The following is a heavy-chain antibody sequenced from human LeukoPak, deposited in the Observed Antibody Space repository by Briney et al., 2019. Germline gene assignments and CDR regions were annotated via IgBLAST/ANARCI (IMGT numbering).Heavy chain of an antibody. CDR1: GFTFSTYW. CDR3: AKDLAAMDY. CDR2: IKEDGSEK. J-gene: IGHJ4*02. V-gene: IGHV3-7*01. D-gene: IGHD5-18*01. Sequence: PGGSLRLSCAASGFTFSTYWMSWVRQAPGKGLEWVAIIKEDGSEKYYVDSVKGRFTISRDNSKNMLYLQMNSLRVEDTAVYYCAKDLAAMDYWGQGTLVTVSS.